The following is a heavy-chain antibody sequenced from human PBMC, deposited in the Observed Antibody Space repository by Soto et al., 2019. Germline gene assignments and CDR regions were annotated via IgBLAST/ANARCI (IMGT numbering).Heavy chain of an antibody. CDR1: GFTFSDYY. CDR3: ASSSGWTEYFQH. Sequence: GGSLRLSCAASGFTFSDYYMSWIRQAPGKGLEWVSYISSSSSYTNYAESVKGRFTISRDNAKNSLYLQMNSLRVEDTAVYYCASSSGWTEYFQHWGQGTLVTVSS. J-gene: IGHJ1*01. V-gene: IGHV3-11*06. D-gene: IGHD6-19*01. CDR2: ISSSSSYT.